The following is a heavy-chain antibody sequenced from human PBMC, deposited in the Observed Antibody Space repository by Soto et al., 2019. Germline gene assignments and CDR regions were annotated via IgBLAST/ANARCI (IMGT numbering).Heavy chain of an antibody. CDR1: GGSFSGYY. J-gene: IGHJ3*02. D-gene: IGHD1-26*01. CDR3: ARLGRFRLQNAFDI. CDR2: INHSGST. V-gene: IGHV4-34*01. Sequence: SETLSLTCAVYGGSFSGYYWSWIRQPPGKGLEWIGEINHSGSTNYNPSPKSRVTISVDTSKNQFSLKLSSVTAADTAVYYCARLGRFRLQNAFDIWGQGTMVTVSS.